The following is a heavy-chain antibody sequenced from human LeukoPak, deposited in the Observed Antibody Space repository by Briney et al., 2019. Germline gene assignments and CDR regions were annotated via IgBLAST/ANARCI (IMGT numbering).Heavy chain of an antibody. V-gene: IGHV3-30*04. Sequence: GGSLRLSCAASGFTFRNYMMHWVRQAPGKGLDWVAVILEDGTIQHYADSVKGRFTISRDNSRNTVCLQMNSLRGEDTAIYYCARVQGGGFRTADFWGQGTVVTVSS. J-gene: IGHJ4*02. CDR1: GFTFRNYM. CDR3: ARVQGGGFRTADF. D-gene: IGHD3-10*01. CDR2: ILEDGTIQ.